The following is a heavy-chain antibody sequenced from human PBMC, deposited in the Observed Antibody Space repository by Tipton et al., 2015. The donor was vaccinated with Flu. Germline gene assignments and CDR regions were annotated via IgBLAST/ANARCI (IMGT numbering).Heavy chain of an antibody. CDR1: GFTFSNAW. V-gene: IGHV3-15*01. D-gene: IGHD1-26*01. CDR2: SKSKTDGGTT. Sequence: AASGFTFSNAWMNWVRQAPGKGLEWVGRSKSKTDGGTTDYAAPVKGRFTISGDDSKNTLYLQMNSLTTEDTAVYYCTRIYRSYYFDYWGQGTLVTVSS. CDR3: TRIYRSYYFDY. J-gene: IGHJ4*02.